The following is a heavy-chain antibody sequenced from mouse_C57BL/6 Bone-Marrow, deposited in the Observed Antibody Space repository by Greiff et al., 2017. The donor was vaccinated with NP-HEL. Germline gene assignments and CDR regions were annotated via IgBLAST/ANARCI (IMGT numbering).Heavy chain of an antibody. V-gene: IGHV1-81*01. D-gene: IGHD1-1*01. CDR2: IYPRSGNT. CDR1: GYTFTSYG. Sequence: QVQLQQSGAELARPGASVKLSCKASGYTFTSYGISWVKQRTGQGLEWIGEIYPRSGNTYYNEKFKGKATLTADKSSSTADMELLRLTSEDSAVYFCARAGYYYGSSSFDYWGQGTTLTVSS. CDR3: ARAGYYYGSSSFDY. J-gene: IGHJ2*01.